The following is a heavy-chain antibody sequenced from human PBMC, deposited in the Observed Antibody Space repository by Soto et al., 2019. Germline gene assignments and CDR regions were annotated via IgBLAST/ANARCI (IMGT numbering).Heavy chain of an antibody. J-gene: IGHJ5*02. D-gene: IGHD3-22*01. CDR1: EFTFSSYA. CDR2: ISYDGSNK. Sequence: QVQLVESGGGVVQPGRSLRLSCAASEFTFSSYAMHWVRQAPGKGLEWVAVISYDGSNKYYADSVKGRFTISRDNSKNTLYLQMNSLRAEDTAVYYCARDSSGYSGWFDPWGQGTLVTVSS. CDR3: ARDSSGYSGWFDP. V-gene: IGHV3-30-3*01.